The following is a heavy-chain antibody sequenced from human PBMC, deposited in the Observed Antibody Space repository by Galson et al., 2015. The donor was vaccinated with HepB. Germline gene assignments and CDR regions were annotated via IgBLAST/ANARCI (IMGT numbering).Heavy chain of an antibody. CDR1: GFSFSNYG. CDR3: AKEAGRYCSSDSCYTVFGYFDY. CDR2: ISYDGSNK. Sequence: SLRLSCAASGFSFSNYGIHWVRQVPGKGLEWVAVISYDGSNKYYADSVKGRFTISRDNSKNTLYLQMNSLRAEDTAVYHCAKEAGRYCSSDSCYTVFGYFDYWGLGTLVTVSS. V-gene: IGHV3-30*18. D-gene: IGHD2-2*02. J-gene: IGHJ4*02.